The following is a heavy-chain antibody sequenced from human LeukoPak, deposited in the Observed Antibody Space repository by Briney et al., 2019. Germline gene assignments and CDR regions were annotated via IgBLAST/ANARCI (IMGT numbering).Heavy chain of an antibody. V-gene: IGHV4-59*01. CDR2: ISYSGGT. CDR1: DGSISTYY. J-gene: IGHJ5*02. CDR3: AREGTAGTNLNWFDP. D-gene: IGHD1-1*01. Sequence: SETLSLTCTVSDGSISTYYWSWIRQPPGKGLEWIGYISYSGGTNFNPSLKSRVTISVDTSKNQFSLKLSSVTAADTAVYYCAREGTAGTNLNWFDPWGQGTLVTVSS.